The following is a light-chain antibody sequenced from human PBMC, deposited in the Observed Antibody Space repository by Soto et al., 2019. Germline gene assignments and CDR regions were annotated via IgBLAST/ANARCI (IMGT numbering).Light chain of an antibody. CDR1: QSVSSN. J-gene: IGKJ1*01. V-gene: IGKV3-20*01. Sequence: EIVMTQSPATLSVSTGERATLSCRASQSVSSNLAWDQQKPGQAPRLLIYGASTRATGIPDRFSGSGSGTDFTLTISRLEPEDFAVYYCQQYGSTPRTFGQGTKVDIK. CDR2: GAS. CDR3: QQYGSTPRT.